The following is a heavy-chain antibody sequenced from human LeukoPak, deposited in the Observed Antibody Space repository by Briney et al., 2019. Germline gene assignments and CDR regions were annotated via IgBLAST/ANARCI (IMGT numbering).Heavy chain of an antibody. CDR1: GFTFSSYS. D-gene: IGHD6-13*01. J-gene: IGHJ3*02. Sequence: KTGGSLRLSCAASGFTFSSYSMNWVRQAPGKGLEWVSSISSSSSYIYYADSVKGRFTISRDNAKNSLYLQMNSLRAEDTAVYYCARGGQQLVYIVGAFDIWGQGTMVTVSS. CDR3: ARGGQQLVYIVGAFDI. CDR2: ISSSSSYI. V-gene: IGHV3-21*01.